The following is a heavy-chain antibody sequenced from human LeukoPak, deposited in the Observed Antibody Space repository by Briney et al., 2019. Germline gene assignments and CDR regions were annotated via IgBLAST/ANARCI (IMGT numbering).Heavy chain of an antibody. CDR1: GFTFSSYA. J-gene: IGHJ4*02. Sequence: GGSQRLSCAASGFTFSSYAMSWVRQAPGKGLEWVSGISGSDGSTYYADSVKGRFTISRDNSKNTLYLQMNSLRAEDTAAYYCARAGNTRFDYWGQGTLVTVSS. D-gene: IGHD2/OR15-2a*01. CDR2: ISGSDGST. CDR3: ARAGNTRFDY. V-gene: IGHV3-23*01.